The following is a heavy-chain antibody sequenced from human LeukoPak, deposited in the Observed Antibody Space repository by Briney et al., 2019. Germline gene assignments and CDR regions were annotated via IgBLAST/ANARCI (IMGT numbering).Heavy chain of an antibody. CDR3: ARSAFGGKAHCLDY. V-gene: IGHV3-48*03. D-gene: IGHD3-10*01. CDR1: GFTFSSYE. CDR2: ITTGGSTI. J-gene: IGHJ4*02. Sequence: PGGSLRLSCAASGFTFSSYEMNWVRQAPGKGLEWISYITTGGSTIYYADSVRGRFTISRDNAKNSLYLQMNSLTAEDTAIYYCARSAFGGKAHCLDYWGQGTLVTVSS.